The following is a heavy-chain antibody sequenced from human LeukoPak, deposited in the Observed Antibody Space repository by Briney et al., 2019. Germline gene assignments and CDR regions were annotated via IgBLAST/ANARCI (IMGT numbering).Heavy chain of an antibody. CDR1: GFTFSSDG. CDR3: AKNMNV. J-gene: IGHJ6*02. V-gene: IGHV3-30*18. Sequence: GGSLRLSCAASGFTFSSDGMHWVREAPGKGLEWVAVISYDGSEKYYADSVKGRFTISRDNSKNTLYLQMNSLRAEDTAVYYCAKNMNVWGQGTTVTVFS. CDR2: ISYDGSEK.